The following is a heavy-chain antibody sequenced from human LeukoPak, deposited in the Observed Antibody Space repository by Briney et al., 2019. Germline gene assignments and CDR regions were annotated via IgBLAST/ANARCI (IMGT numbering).Heavy chain of an antibody. Sequence: SETLSLTCTVSGGSISSYYWSWIRQPPGKGLEWIGSIYYSGSTYYNPSLKSRVTISVDTSKNQFSLKLSSVTAADTAVYYCARQNEGYYYDSSGLNWFDPWGQGTLVTVSS. D-gene: IGHD3-22*01. J-gene: IGHJ5*02. V-gene: IGHV4-39*01. CDR3: ARQNEGYYYDSSGLNWFDP. CDR1: GGSISSYY. CDR2: IYYSGST.